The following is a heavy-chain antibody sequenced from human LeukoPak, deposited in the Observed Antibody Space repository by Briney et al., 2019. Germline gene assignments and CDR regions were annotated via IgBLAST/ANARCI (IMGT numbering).Heavy chain of an antibody. V-gene: IGHV4-34*01. Sequence: SETLSLTCAVYGGSFSGYYWSWIRQPPGKGLEWIGEINHSGSTNYNPSLKSRVTISVDTSKNQFSLKLSSVTAADTAVYYCARVGSPGLYTAPCCWFDPWGQGTLVTVSS. D-gene: IGHD5-18*01. CDR3: ARVGSPGLYTAPCCWFDP. J-gene: IGHJ5*02. CDR1: GGSFSGYY. CDR2: INHSGST.